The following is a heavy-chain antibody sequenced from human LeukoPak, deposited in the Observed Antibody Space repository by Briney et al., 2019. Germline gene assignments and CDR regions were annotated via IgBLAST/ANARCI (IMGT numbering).Heavy chain of an antibody. CDR2: ISAYNGNT. V-gene: IGHV1-18*01. D-gene: IGHD6-13*01. J-gene: IGHJ3*02. Sequence: ASMKVSCKASGYTFTSYGISWVRQAPGQGLEWMGWISAYNGNTNYAQKLQGRVTMTTDTSTSTAYMELRSLRSDDTAVYYCAKTGIAAPLFEDAFDIWGQGTMVTVSS. CDR1: GYTFTSYG. CDR3: AKTGIAAPLFEDAFDI.